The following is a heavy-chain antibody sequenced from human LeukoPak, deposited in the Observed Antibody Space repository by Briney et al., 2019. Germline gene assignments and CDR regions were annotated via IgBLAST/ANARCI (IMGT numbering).Heavy chain of an antibody. CDR2: IYSGGST. Sequence: GSLRLSCAASGFTVSNNYMSWVRQAPGKGLEWVSVIYSGGSTYYADSVKGRFAISRDNSKNTLYLQMNSLRTEDTAVYYCAKDGYASGSYYRPFFNWGQGTLVTVSS. D-gene: IGHD3-10*01. CDR3: AKDGYASGSYYRPFFN. V-gene: IGHV3-53*05. J-gene: IGHJ4*02. CDR1: GFTVSNNY.